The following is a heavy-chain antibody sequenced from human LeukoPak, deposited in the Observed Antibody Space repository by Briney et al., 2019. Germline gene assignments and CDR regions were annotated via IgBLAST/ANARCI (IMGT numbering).Heavy chain of an antibody. CDR3: ASDGVSGYYDILTGYYYFDY. D-gene: IGHD3-9*01. J-gene: IGHJ4*02. CDR2: ISAYNGNT. V-gene: IGHV1-18*01. Sequence: ASVKVSCKASGYTFTSYGISWVRQAPGQGLEWMGWISAYNGNTNYAQKLQGRVTMTTDTSTSTAYMELRSLRSDDTAVYYCASDGVSGYYDILTGYYYFDYWGQGALVTVSS. CDR1: GYTFTSYG.